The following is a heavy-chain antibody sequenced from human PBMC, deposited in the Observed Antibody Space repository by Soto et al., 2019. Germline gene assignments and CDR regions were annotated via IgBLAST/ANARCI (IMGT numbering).Heavy chain of an antibody. V-gene: IGHV4-31*03. D-gene: IGHD3-22*01. CDR3: ARVESVNPWFVSAFDI. CDR1: GDSIGSG. Sequence: SETLSLTCTVSGDSIGSGSWIRQHPGKGLEWIGYIHYSGSTYYNPSLKSRVAISVDTSKNQFSLRLSSVTAADTAVYYCARVESVNPWFVSAFDIWGQGTMVTVSS. J-gene: IGHJ3*02. CDR2: IHYSGST.